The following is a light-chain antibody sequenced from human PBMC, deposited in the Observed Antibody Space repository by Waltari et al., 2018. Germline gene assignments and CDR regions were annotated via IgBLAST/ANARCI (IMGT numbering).Light chain of an antibody. J-gene: IGLJ3*02. CDR2: GND. CDR3: ATWDDSLNWV. Sequence: QSALTQPPSVSGTPGQRVTISCSGSYSNIGSRSVNWYQQLPGTAPKLLIYGNDHRPSGVPDRFSGSKSGTSASLAISGLQSEDEADYYCATWDDSLNWVFGGGTKLTVL. V-gene: IGLV1-44*01. CDR1: YSNIGSRS.